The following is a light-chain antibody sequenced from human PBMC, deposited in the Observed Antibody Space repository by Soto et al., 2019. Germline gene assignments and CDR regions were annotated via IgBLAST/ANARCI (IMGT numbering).Light chain of an antibody. J-gene: IGKJ5*01. CDR2: AAS. CDR1: QGISSY. Sequence: IQLTQSPSSLSASVGDRVTINFRASQGISSYLAWYQQKPGKAPKLLIYAASTLQSGVPSRFSGSGSGTNFTLTISSLQPEDFATYYCQHADSFPLITFGQGTHWRL. CDR3: QHADSFPLIT. V-gene: IGKV1-9*01.